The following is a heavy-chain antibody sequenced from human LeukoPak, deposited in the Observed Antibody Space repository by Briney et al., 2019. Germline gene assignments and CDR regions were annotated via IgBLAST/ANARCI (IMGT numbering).Heavy chain of an antibody. J-gene: IGHJ6*02. Sequence: GGSLRLSCAASGFTFSSYSMNWVRQAPGKGLEWVSSISSSSSYIYYADSVKGRFTISRDNAKNSLYLQMNSLRAEDTAVYYCAREGMDYYGMDVWGQGTTVTVSS. CDR3: AREGMDYYGMDV. D-gene: IGHD2-8*01. CDR2: ISSSSSYI. CDR1: GFTFSSYS. V-gene: IGHV3-21*01.